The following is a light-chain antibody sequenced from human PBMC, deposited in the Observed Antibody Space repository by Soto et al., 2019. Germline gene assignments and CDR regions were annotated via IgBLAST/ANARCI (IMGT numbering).Light chain of an antibody. Sequence: QSVLTQPPSASGTPGQRVTISCSGSSSNIGSHTVDWYLQLPGTAPKLLISTSNQRPSGVPDRFSASKSGTSGSLAISGLQSEDEADYYCAAWDVSLNGFVFGTGTKVTVL. CDR1: SSNIGSHT. V-gene: IGLV1-44*01. CDR2: TSN. CDR3: AAWDVSLNGFV. J-gene: IGLJ1*01.